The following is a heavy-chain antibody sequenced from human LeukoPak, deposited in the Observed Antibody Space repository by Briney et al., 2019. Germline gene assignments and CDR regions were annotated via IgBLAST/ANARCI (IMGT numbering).Heavy chain of an antibody. V-gene: IGHV3-7*03. Sequence: PGGFLRLSCAASGFTFSSYWMSWVRQAPGKGLEWVANIKQDGSEKYYVDSVKGRFTISRDNSKNTLYLQMNSLRAEDTAVYYCAKGSRLNMDVWGKGTTVTVSS. J-gene: IGHJ6*03. CDR3: AKGSRLNMDV. CDR2: IKQDGSEK. CDR1: GFTFSSYW.